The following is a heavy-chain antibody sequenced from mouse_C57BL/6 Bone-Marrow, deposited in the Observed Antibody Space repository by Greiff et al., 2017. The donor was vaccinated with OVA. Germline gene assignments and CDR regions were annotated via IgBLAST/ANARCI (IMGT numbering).Heavy chain of an antibody. D-gene: IGHD1-1*01. Sequence: LQESGPGLVQPSQSLSITCTVSGFSLTSYGVHWVRQSPGKGLEWLGVIWSGGRTDYNAAFISRLSISKDNSKRQVFFKMNSLQADDTAIYYCARKGERSSYFYYWGQGTTLTVSS. J-gene: IGHJ2*01. V-gene: IGHV2-2*01. CDR1: GFSLTSYG. CDR2: IWSGGRT. CDR3: ARKGERSSYFYY.